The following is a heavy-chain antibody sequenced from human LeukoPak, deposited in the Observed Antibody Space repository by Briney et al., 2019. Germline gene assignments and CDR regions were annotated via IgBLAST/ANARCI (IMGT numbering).Heavy chain of an antibody. CDR3: ARRSTNNHAFDI. Sequence: SETLSLTCTVSGGSIRSSSYYWGWIRQPPGKGLEWIGTIYYSGSAYYNPSLESRVTISVDTSNNQFSLKLSSVTAADTSLYYCARRSTNNHAFDIWGQGTTVTVSS. V-gene: IGHV4-39*01. CDR1: GGSIRSSSYY. J-gene: IGHJ3*02. D-gene: IGHD1-14*01. CDR2: IYYSGSA.